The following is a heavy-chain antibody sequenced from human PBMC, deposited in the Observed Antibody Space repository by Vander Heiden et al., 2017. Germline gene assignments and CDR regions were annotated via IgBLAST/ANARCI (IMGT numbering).Heavy chain of an antibody. CDR2: IDGNDDK. CDR1: GFSLITGGVA. J-gene: IGHJ4*02. Sequence: QITLKESGPTLVKPTQTLTLTCTFSGFSLITGGVAVGWIRQPPGKALEWLALIDGNDDKRYSTSLKSRLTITKDTSKNQVVLAMTNMDPVDTATYYCAHRQVSSFDYWGQGALVTVSS. CDR3: AHRQVSSFDY. V-gene: IGHV2-5*01. D-gene: IGHD6-6*01.